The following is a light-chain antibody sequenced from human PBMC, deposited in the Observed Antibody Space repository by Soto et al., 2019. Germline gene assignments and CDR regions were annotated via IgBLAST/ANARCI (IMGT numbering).Light chain of an antibody. CDR1: SSNIGNNY. CDR3: ATWDASLPGEV. J-gene: IGLJ2*01. CDR2: DNN. V-gene: IGLV1-51*01. Sequence: TQSPSVSAAPGQKVTISCSGSSSNIGNNYVSWYQQLPGTAPKLLIYDNNKRPSGIPDRFSGSKSGTSGTLDITGLQTGDEADYYCATWDASLPGEVFGGGTKVTVL.